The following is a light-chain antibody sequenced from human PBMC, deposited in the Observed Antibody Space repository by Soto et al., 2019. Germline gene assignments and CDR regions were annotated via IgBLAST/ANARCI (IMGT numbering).Light chain of an antibody. Sequence: DIVMTQSPLSLPVTPGEPASISCRSSQSLLHSNGYNYLDWYLQKPGQSPQLLIYLGSNRASGVPERFSGSGSGTDFTLKISRVEAEDVGVYYCMQALQTPHFGRGTRLEIK. J-gene: IGKJ5*01. CDR3: MQALQTPH. V-gene: IGKV2-28*01. CDR2: LGS. CDR1: QSLLHSNGYNY.